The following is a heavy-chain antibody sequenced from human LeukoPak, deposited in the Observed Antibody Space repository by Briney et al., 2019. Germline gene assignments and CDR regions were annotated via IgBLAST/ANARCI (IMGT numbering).Heavy chain of an antibody. J-gene: IGHJ4*02. CDR2: INHSGST. V-gene: IGHV4-34*01. Sequence: PSETLSLTCAVDGGSFSGYYWSWLRQPPGKGLEWIGEINHSGSTNYNPSLKSRVTISVDTSKNQFSLKLSSVTAADTAVYYCARVYGDYGALVDGYFDYWGQGTLVTVSS. CDR1: GGSFSGYY. CDR3: ARVYGDYGALVDGYFDY. D-gene: IGHD4-17*01.